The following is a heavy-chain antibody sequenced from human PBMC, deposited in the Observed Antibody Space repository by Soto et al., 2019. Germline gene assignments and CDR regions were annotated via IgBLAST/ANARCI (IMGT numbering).Heavy chain of an antibody. CDR1: GGSFSGYY. J-gene: IGHJ6*02. Sequence: LSLTCAVYGGSFSGYYWSWIRQPPGKGLEWIGEINHSGSTNYNPSLKSRVTISVDTSKNQFSLKLSSVTAADTAVYYCARVNGRYSSSSQSYYYYYGMDVWGQGTTVTVSS. CDR3: ARVNGRYSSSSQSYYYYYGMDV. D-gene: IGHD6-6*01. CDR2: INHSGST. V-gene: IGHV4-34*01.